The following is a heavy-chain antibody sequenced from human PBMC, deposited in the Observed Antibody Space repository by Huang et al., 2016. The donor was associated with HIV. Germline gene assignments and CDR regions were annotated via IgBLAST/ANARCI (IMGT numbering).Heavy chain of an antibody. Sequence: QGQLVGSGGGVVQTGGCLGLSCLGSGVTFGRYGRHWGRPGPGKGLEWVAVRRSDVTKHFYADSRKGRIIISRDNARNKLFLQVNSLRSEDAGVYYCAKDPHDNGDYSLYQYYYYLDVWGKGTTVTVSS. D-gene: IGHD4-17*01. CDR3: AKDPHDNGDYSLYQYYYYLDV. CDR2: RRSDVTKH. V-gene: IGHV3-30*02. CDR1: GVTFGRYG. J-gene: IGHJ6*03.